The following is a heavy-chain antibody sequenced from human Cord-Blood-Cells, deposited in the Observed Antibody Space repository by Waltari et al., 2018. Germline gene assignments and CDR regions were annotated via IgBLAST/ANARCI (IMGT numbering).Heavy chain of an antibody. J-gene: IGHJ4*02. CDR3: AGGEGVENYFDY. Sequence: QVQLQESGPGLVKPSQTLSLTCTVPGGSISSGGYYWSWIRQHPGKGLEWIGYIYYSGITYYNPSLENRVTISVDASKNQFSLELSAVTAADAAVYYCAGGEGVENYFDYWGQGTLVTVSS. V-gene: IGHV4-31*03. CDR2: IYYSGIT. D-gene: IGHD2-15*01. CDR1: GGSISSGGYY.